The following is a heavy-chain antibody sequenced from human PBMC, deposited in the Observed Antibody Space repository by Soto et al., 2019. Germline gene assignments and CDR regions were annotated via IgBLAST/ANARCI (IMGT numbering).Heavy chain of an antibody. CDR1: GFMFSTYA. V-gene: IGHV3-23*01. CDR3: AHPRGYGVFEAVDI. Sequence: PGGSLRLSCADSGFMFSTYAMNWVRHAPGKGLEWVSAISSSGDSAYYAESARGRFTISRDISIITLYLQLRGLRPEDTSVYYFAHPRGYGVFEAVDIWGQGTMAPVSS. D-gene: IGHD4-17*01. J-gene: IGHJ3*02. CDR2: ISSSGDSA.